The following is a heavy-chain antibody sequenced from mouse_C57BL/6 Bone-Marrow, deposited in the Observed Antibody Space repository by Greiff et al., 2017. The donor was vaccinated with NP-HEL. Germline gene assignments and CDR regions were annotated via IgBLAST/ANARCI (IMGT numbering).Heavy chain of an antibody. J-gene: IGHJ1*03. CDR1: GYTFTDYY. Sequence: KESGAELVRPGASVKLSCKASGYTFTDYYINWVKQRPGQGLEWIARIYPGSGNTYYNEKFKGKATLTAEKSSSTAYMQLSSLTSEDSAVYFCARLVWYFDVWGTGTTVTVSS. CDR2: IYPGSGNT. V-gene: IGHV1-76*01. CDR3: ARLVWYFDV.